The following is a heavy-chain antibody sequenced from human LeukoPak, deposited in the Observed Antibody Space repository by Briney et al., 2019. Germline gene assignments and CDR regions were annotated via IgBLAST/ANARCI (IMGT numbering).Heavy chain of an antibody. V-gene: IGHV3-21*01. CDR3: ARDRNGDYQRDYDAFDI. CDR2: ISSSSSYI. Sequence: GGSLRLSCAASGFTFSSYSMNWVRQAPGKGLEWVSPISSSSSYIYYADSVKGRFTISRDNAKNSLYLQMNSLRAEDTAVYYCARDRNGDYQRDYDAFDIWGQGTMVTVSS. D-gene: IGHD4-17*01. J-gene: IGHJ3*02. CDR1: GFTFSSYS.